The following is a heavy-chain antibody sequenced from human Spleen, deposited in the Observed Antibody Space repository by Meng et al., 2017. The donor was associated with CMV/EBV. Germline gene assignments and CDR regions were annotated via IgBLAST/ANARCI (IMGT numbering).Heavy chain of an antibody. V-gene: IGHV3-7*01. CDR3: ARDCSSTSCYSDYYYYGMDV. CDR2: INQDGTEK. CDR1: GFTFSSYA. J-gene: IGHJ6*02. D-gene: IGHD2-2*01. Sequence: GGSLRLSCAASGFTFSSYAMSWVRQAPGKGLEWVANINQDGTEKNYVDSVKGRFTISRDNAKSSLFLQMNSLRAEDTAVYYCARDCSSTSCYSDYYYYGMDVWGQGTTVTVSS.